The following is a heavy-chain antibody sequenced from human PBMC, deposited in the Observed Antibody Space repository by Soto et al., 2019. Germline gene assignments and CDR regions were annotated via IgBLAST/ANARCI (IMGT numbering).Heavy chain of an antibody. CDR3: ARGAGTSWFDY. CDR2: INPNSGGT. D-gene: IGHD1-1*01. V-gene: IGHV1-2*02. Sequence: ASVKVSCKPSGYTFTDYYIHWVRQAPGQGLEWMGWINPNSGGTNCAQKFQGRVTMTRDTSLGTAYMELNSLMSDDSAVYFCARGAGTSWFDYWGQGTLVTVSS. J-gene: IGHJ4*02. CDR1: GYTFTDYY.